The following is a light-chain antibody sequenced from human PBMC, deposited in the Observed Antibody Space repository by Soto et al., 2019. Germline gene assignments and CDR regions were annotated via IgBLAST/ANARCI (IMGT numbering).Light chain of an antibody. Sequence: SYELTQPPSVSVSPGQTASITCSGDKLGDKYAYWYHQKPGQSPVLVIYEDTQRPSGIPERFSGSNSGSTATLTISGTQAMDEADYYCQAWDSSSVVFGGGTKLTVL. V-gene: IGLV3-1*01. CDR3: QAWDSSSVV. J-gene: IGLJ2*01. CDR1: KLGDKY. CDR2: EDT.